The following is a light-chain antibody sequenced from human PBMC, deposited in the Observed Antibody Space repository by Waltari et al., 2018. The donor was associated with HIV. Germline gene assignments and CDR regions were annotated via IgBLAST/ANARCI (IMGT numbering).Light chain of an antibody. V-gene: IGLV2-14*03. J-gene: IGLJ3*02. CDR3: SSYTSSSSWV. CDR2: DVS. Sequence: QSALPPPASVSGSPGPSIPTSCPGTSSAVGGYTYVSWYQQHPGKAPKVMIYDVSNRPSGVSNRFSGSKSGNTASLTISGLQAEDEADYYCSSYTSSSSWVFGGGTKLTVL. CDR1: SSAVGGYTY.